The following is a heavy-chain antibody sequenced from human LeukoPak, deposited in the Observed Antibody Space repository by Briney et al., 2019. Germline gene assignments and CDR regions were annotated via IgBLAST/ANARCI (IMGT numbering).Heavy chain of an antibody. D-gene: IGHD5-18*01. V-gene: IGHV4-34*01. J-gene: IGHJ4*02. CDR1: GGSFSGYY. CDR3: ARDTAMDKFDY. CDR2: INHSGST. Sequence: SETLSLTCAVYGGSFSGYYWSWIRQPPGKGLEWIGEINHSGSTNYNPSLKSRVTISVDTSKNQFSLKLSPVTAADTAVYYCARDTAMDKFDYWGQGTLVTVSS.